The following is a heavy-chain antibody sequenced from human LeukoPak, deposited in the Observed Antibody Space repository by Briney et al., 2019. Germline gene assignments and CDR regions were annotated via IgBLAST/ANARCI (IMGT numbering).Heavy chain of an antibody. V-gene: IGHV1-69*13. CDR1: GYSFTSYG. D-gene: IGHD1-26*01. J-gene: IGHJ6*04. Sequence: SVKVSCKASGYSFTSYGISWVRQAPGQGLEWMGGIIPIFGTANYAQKFQGRVTITADESTSTAYMELSSLRSEDTAVYYCARGDLLYSSLDVWGKGTTVTISS. CDR2: IIPIFGTA. CDR3: ARGDLLYSSLDV.